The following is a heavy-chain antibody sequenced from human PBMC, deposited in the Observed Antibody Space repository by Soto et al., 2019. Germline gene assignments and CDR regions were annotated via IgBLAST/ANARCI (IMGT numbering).Heavy chain of an antibody. Sequence: QVQLQESGPGLVKPSQTLSLTCTVSGGSISSGGYYWSWIRQHPGKGLEWIGYIYYSGSTYYNPSHRSRVTISVDTSKTRCSLKRSSVTAAETAVYSCARVRGYAAWFDPWGQGTLVTVSS. V-gene: IGHV4-31*03. CDR2: IYYSGST. D-gene: IGHD6-25*01. J-gene: IGHJ5*02. CDR3: ARVRGYAAWFDP. CDR1: GGSISSGGYY.